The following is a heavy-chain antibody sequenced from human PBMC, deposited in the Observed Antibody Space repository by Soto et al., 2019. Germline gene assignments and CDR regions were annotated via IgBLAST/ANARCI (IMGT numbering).Heavy chain of an antibody. J-gene: IGHJ6*02. V-gene: IGHV3-7*01. CDR2: IKQDGSTI. D-gene: IGHD1-26*01. CDR1: GFTFSTYW. Sequence: GESLKISCAASGFTFSTYWMTWVRQAPGKGLEWVANIKQDGSTIYYADSVKGRFTISRDNAKNSLYLQMNSLRAEDTAVYYCARANQQKRVGYYYGMDVWGQGTTVTVSS. CDR3: ARANQQKRVGYYYGMDV.